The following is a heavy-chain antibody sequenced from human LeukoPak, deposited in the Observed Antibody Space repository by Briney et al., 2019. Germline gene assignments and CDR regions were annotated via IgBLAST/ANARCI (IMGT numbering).Heavy chain of an antibody. Sequence: GGSLRLSCAASGFTFSSYSMNWVRQAPGKGPEWVSYISSSSSTIYYADSVKGRFTISRDNAKNSLYLQMNSLRAEDTAVYYCARRVVISGMDVWGQGTTVTVSS. CDR3: ARRVVISGMDV. CDR1: GFTFSSYS. V-gene: IGHV3-48*01. CDR2: ISSSSSTI. J-gene: IGHJ6*02. D-gene: IGHD3-3*01.